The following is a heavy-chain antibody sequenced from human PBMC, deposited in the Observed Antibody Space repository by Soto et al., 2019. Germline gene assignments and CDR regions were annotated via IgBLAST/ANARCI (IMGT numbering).Heavy chain of an antibody. Sequence: QVQLVESGGGLVKPGGSLRLSCATPGFIFSDYYMHWIRQAPGKGLEWISYISGNGRIIQYADSAKGRFTISRDNAQNSLYLQMNSLRAEDTALYFCARDFDADSRTDFDYWGQGTLVTVSS. CDR2: ISGNGRII. CDR3: ARDFDADSRTDFDY. V-gene: IGHV3-11*01. D-gene: IGHD4-17*01. J-gene: IGHJ4*02. CDR1: GFIFSDYY.